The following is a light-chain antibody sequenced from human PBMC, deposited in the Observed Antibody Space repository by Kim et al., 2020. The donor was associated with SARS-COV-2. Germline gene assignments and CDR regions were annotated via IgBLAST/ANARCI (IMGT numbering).Light chain of an antibody. Sequence: SSELTQDPAVSVDLGQTVRITCQGDSLRSYYASWYQQKPGQAPVLVIYGKNNRPSGIPDRFPGSSSGNTASLTITVAQAEDEADYYCNSRDSSGNHAVFGGGTQLTVL. CDR2: GKN. CDR1: SLRSYY. CDR3: NSRDSSGNHAV. V-gene: IGLV3-19*01. J-gene: IGLJ7*01.